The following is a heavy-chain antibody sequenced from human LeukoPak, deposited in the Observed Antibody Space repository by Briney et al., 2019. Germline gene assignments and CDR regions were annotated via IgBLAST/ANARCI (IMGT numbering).Heavy chain of an antibody. Sequence: GGSLRLSCAASGFTFSSYAMHWVRQAPGKGLEWGAVISYDGSNKYYADSVKGRFTISRDNSKNTLYLQMNSLRAEDTAVYYCARDRIDSSGYCLDYWGQGTLVTVSS. CDR1: GFTFSSYA. D-gene: IGHD3-22*01. CDR3: ARDRIDSSGYCLDY. J-gene: IGHJ4*02. CDR2: ISYDGSNK. V-gene: IGHV3-30*04.